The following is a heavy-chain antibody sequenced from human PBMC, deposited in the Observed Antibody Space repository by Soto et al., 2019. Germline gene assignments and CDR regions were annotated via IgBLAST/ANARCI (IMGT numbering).Heavy chain of an antibody. CDR1: GFAFSSYA. CDR2: IGGSGDNI. Sequence: PGGSLRLSCAASGFAFSSYAMSWVRQAPGKGLEWVSGIGGSGDNIYNADSVKGRFTISRDNSKNTTYLQMSRVRADDTAVYYCVKHDYNFWTGYTLTPAIDVWGQGTAVTVSS. CDR3: VKHDYNFWTGYTLTPAIDV. J-gene: IGHJ6*02. V-gene: IGHV3-23*01. D-gene: IGHD3-3*01.